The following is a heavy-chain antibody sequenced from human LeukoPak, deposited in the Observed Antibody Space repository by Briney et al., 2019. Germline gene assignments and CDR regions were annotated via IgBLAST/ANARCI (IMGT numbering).Heavy chain of an antibody. Sequence: SETLSLTCTVSGGSISSYYWSWIRQPPGKGLEWIGYIYYSGSTYYNPSLKSRVTISVDTSKNQFSLKLSSVTAADTAVYYCARVGGYSYGIFDYWGQGTLVTVSS. D-gene: IGHD5-18*01. J-gene: IGHJ4*02. CDR2: IYYSGST. V-gene: IGHV4-59*12. CDR3: ARVGGYSYGIFDY. CDR1: GGSISSYY.